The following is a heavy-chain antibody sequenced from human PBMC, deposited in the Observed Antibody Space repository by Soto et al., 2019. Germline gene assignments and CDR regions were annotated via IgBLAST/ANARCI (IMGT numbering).Heavy chain of an antibody. J-gene: IGHJ5*02. V-gene: IGHV4-59*01. CDR1: GGSISSYY. Sequence: SETLSLTCTVSGGSISSYYWSWIRQPPGKGLEWIGYIYYSGSTNYNPSLKSRVTISVDTSKNQFSLKLSSVTAADTAVYYCARDMDTYLGNWFYPWGQGTLVTVSS. CDR3: ARDMDTYLGNWFYP. CDR2: IYYSGST. D-gene: IGHD5-18*01.